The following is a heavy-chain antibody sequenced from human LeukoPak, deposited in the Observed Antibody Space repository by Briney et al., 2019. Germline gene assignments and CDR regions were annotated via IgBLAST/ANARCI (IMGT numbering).Heavy chain of an antibody. Sequence: GGSLRLSCAASGFTFSSYAMSWVRQAPGKGLEWVSAISGSGGSTYYADFVKGRFTISRDNSKNTLYLQMNSLRAEDTAVYYCARVGDYVWGSYEFDYWGQGTLVTVSS. CDR3: ARVGDYVWGSYEFDY. V-gene: IGHV3-23*01. CDR1: GFTFSSYA. J-gene: IGHJ4*02. CDR2: ISGSGGST. D-gene: IGHD3-16*01.